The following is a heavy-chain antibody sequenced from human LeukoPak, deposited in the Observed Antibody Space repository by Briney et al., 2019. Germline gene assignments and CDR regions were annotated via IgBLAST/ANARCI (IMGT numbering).Heavy chain of an antibody. CDR1: GFTFDDYG. D-gene: IGHD3-3*01. J-gene: IGHJ3*02. CDR2: ISGDGGST. Sequence: PGGSLRLSCAASGFTFDDYGMHWGRQAPGKGLEWVSLISGDGGSTYYADSVKGRFTISRDNSKNSLYLQMNSLRTEDTALYYCAKDRFDAFDIWGQGTMVTVSS. V-gene: IGHV3-43*02. CDR3: AKDRFDAFDI.